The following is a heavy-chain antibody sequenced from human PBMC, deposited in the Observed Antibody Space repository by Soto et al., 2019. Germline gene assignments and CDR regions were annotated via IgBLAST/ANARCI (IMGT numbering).Heavy chain of an antibody. D-gene: IGHD6-19*01. Sequence: QVQLVQSGAEEKKPGASVKVSCKASGYTFTSYAMHWVRQAPGQRLEWMGWINAGNGNTKYSQKFQGRVTSTRDTSASTAYMGLSSLSSEDTAVYYCAGDGSGWYPGDNWFDPWGQGTLVTVSS. J-gene: IGHJ5*02. V-gene: IGHV1-3*05. CDR3: AGDGSGWYPGDNWFDP. CDR2: INAGNGNT. CDR1: GYTFTSYA.